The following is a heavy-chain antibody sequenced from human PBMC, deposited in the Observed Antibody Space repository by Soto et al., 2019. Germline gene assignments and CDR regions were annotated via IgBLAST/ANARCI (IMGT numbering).Heavy chain of an antibody. Sequence: QVQLQESGPGLVKASQTLSLTCTLSGASVSSAEHYWSWIRQPPGKGLEWVGYTYYCGGSYYNASLQRRVSISVDTSQNQFSLNLTPVTAADTAVYYCARLSGYDPAGAADKWGPGILVSVSS. CDR1: GASVSSAEHY. V-gene: IGHV4-30-4*01. D-gene: IGHD5-12*01. CDR3: ARLSGYDPAGAADK. CDR2: TYYCGGS. J-gene: IGHJ4*02.